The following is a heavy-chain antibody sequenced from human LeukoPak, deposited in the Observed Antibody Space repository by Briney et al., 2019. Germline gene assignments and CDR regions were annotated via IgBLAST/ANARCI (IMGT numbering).Heavy chain of an antibody. J-gene: IGHJ4*02. CDR3: ARGRYYYDSSGGGYFDY. V-gene: IGHV1-18*01. D-gene: IGHD3-22*01. CDR1: GYTFTIYG. CDR2: ISAYNGNT. Sequence: ASVKVSFTASGYTFTIYGISWVRQAPGQGLEWMGWISAYNGNTNYAQKLQGRVTMTTDTSTSTAYMELRSLRSDDTAVYYCARGRYYYDSSGGGYFDYWGQGTLVTVSS.